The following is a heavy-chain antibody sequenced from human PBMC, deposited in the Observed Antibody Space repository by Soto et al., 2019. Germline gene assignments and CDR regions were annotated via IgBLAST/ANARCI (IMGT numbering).Heavy chain of an antibody. J-gene: IGHJ6*02. D-gene: IGHD3-16*01. CDR2: ISSYGSDT. Sequence: EVQLVESGGGLVLPGGSLRLSCAASGFTFSRYWMHWVRQAPGKGLVWVSRISSYGSDTHYADSVKGRFTISRDNAKNTLYLQMNSLSADDTAVYYCASNYAYAEGYYWYGIDVWGPGTTVTVSS. V-gene: IGHV3-74*01. CDR1: GFTFSRYW. CDR3: ASNYAYAEGYYWYGIDV.